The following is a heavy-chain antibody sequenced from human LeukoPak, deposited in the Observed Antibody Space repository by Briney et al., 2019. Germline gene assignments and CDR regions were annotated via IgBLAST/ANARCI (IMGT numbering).Heavy chain of an antibody. J-gene: IGHJ4*02. V-gene: IGHV1-2*02. CDR2: INPNSGDT. CDR3: ARDHITMMPYAGY. D-gene: IGHD3-22*01. Sequence: ASVKVSCKASGYTFTGYYMHWVRQAPGQGLEWMGWINPNSGDTKYAQNFQGRVTMTRDRSISTVYMELSSLRSDDTAVYYCARDHITMMPYAGYWGQGTLVTVSS. CDR1: GYTFTGYY.